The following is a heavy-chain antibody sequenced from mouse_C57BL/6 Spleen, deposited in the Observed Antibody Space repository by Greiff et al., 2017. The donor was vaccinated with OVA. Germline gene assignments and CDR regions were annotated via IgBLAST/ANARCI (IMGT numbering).Heavy chain of an antibody. CDR1: GYTFTSYW. Sequence: VQLQQPGAELVKPGASVKMSCKASGYTFTSYWITWVKQRPGQGLEWIGDIYPGSGSTNYNEKFKSKATLTVDTSSSTAYMQLSSLTSEDSAVYYCARSVGYYGSSYDYAMDYWGQGTSVTVSS. D-gene: IGHD1-1*01. J-gene: IGHJ4*01. CDR2: IYPGSGST. CDR3: ARSVGYYGSSYDYAMDY. V-gene: IGHV1-55*01.